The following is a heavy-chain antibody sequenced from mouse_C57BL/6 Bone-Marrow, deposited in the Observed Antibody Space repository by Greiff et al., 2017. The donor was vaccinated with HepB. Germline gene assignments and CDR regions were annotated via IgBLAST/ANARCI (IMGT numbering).Heavy chain of an antibody. V-gene: IGHV1-69*01. CDR3: ARSDLR. CDR1: GYTFTSYW. Sequence: QVQLQQSGAELVMPGASVKLSCKASGYTFTSYWMHWVKQRPGQGLEWIGEIDPSDSYTNYNQKFKGKSTLTVDKSSSTAYMQLSSLTSGDSAVYYCARSDLRWGQGTTLTVSS. CDR2: IDPSDSYT. J-gene: IGHJ2*01.